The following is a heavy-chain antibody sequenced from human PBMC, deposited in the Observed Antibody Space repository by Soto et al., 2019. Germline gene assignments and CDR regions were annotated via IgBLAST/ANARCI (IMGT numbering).Heavy chain of an antibody. CDR1: GGTFSSYP. CDR2: IIPILGIA. J-gene: IGHJ4*02. Sequence: QVQLVQSGAEVKKPGSSVKVSCKASGGTFSSYPISWVRQAPGQGLEWMGRIIPILGIANYAQKFQGRVTITADQSTSTDYMELSSLRSEDTAVYYCARASGYGDPEDRYYFDYWGQGTLVTVSS. V-gene: IGHV1-69*02. D-gene: IGHD5-12*01. CDR3: ARASGYGDPEDRYYFDY.